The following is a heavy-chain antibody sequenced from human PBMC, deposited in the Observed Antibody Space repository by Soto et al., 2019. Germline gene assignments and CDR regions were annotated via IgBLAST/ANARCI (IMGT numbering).Heavy chain of an antibody. CDR1: GFTFKNYG. V-gene: IGHV3-33*03. J-gene: IGHJ4*02. CDR3: ARLGGGGMWWALDS. CDR2: LWFDGYNE. D-gene: IGHD2-21*01. Sequence: QVHLVESGGGVVQPGRSLRLSCEASGFTFKNYGMNWVRQAPGKGLEWVAVLWFDGYNEYYAESVKGRFTISRDISKNTVYLQIISLRAEDTATYFCARLGGGGMWWALDSWGQGTPVTVSS.